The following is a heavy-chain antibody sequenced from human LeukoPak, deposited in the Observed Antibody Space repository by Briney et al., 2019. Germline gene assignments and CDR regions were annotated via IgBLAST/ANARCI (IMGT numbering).Heavy chain of an antibody. CDR1: GGTFSSYA. CDR2: IIPILGIA. V-gene: IGHV1-69*04. Sequence: ASVKVSCKASGGTFSSYAINWVRQAPGQGLEWMGRIIPILGIANYAQKFQGRVTITADKSTSTAYMELSSLRSEDTAVYYCARDPPDGYWGQGTLVTVSS. D-gene: IGHD5-24*01. J-gene: IGHJ4*02. CDR3: ARDPPDGY.